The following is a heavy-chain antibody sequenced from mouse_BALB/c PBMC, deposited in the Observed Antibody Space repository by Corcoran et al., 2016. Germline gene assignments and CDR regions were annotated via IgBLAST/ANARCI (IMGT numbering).Heavy chain of an antibody. D-gene: IGHD2-10*02. J-gene: IGHJ3*01. Sequence: EIQLQQTGPELVKPGASVKISCKASGYSFTDYIMLWVKQSHGTSLEWIGNINPYYGSTSYNLKFRGKATLTVDKSTSTAYMQLNSLTSEDSAVYYCARSKYGNPDWFAYWGQGTLVTVSA. CDR3: ARSKYGNPDWFAY. CDR2: INPYYGST. CDR1: GYSFTDYI. V-gene: IGHV1-39*01.